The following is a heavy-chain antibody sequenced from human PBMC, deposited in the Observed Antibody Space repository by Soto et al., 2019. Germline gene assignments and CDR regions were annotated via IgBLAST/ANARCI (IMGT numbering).Heavy chain of an antibody. D-gene: IGHD3-22*01. Sequence: QVQLVQSGAEVKKPGSSVKVSCKASAGTFSSYAMNWVRQAPGQGLEWMGGIIPMFATRNYAQKFQGRVTIPADESTRTAYMELSSLRSEDTAVYYCARARISMIVGGAYYYAMDAWGQGTTVTVSS. CDR1: AGTFSSYA. CDR3: ARARISMIVGGAYYYAMDA. J-gene: IGHJ6*02. V-gene: IGHV1-69*12. CDR2: IIPMFATR.